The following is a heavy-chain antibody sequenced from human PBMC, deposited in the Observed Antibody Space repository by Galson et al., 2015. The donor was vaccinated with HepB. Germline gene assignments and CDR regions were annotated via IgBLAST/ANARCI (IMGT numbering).Heavy chain of an antibody. CDR1: GYTFTSYG. Sequence: SVKVSCKASGYTFTSYGISWVRQAPGQGLEWMGWISAYNGNTNYAQKLQGRVTMTTDTSTSTAYMELRSLRSDDTAVYYCARGGAIVVVVAATLETYNDYWGQGTLVTVSS. V-gene: IGHV1-18*04. D-gene: IGHD2-15*01. J-gene: IGHJ4*02. CDR3: ARGGAIVVVVAATLETYNDY. CDR2: ISAYNGNT.